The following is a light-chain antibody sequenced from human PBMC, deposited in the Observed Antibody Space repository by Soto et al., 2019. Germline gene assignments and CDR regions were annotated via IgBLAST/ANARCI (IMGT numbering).Light chain of an antibody. V-gene: IGKV3-20*01. CDR3: QQYGTSLYT. Sequence: EIVLTQSPGTLSLSPGERATLSCRASQSVSSNYLAWYQQKPGQAPRLLIYAAPSRATGIPDRFSGSGSGTVFTLTISRLEPEDFAVYYCQQYGTSLYTFGQGTKLEIK. CDR1: QSVSSNY. J-gene: IGKJ2*01. CDR2: AAP.